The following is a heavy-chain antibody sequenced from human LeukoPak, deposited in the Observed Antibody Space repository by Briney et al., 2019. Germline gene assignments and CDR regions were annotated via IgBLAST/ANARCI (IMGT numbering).Heavy chain of an antibody. V-gene: IGHV3-33*01. J-gene: IGHJ4*02. D-gene: IGHD6-13*01. CDR3: ARDGRVIAAAGRSVFFDY. Sequence: GGTLRLSCAASGFTFSSYGMHWVRQAPGKGLEWVAVIWYDGSNKYYADSVKGRFTISRDNSKNTLYLQMNSLRAEDTAVYYCARDGRVIAAAGRSVFFDYWGQGTLVTVSS. CDR1: GFTFSSYG. CDR2: IWYDGSNK.